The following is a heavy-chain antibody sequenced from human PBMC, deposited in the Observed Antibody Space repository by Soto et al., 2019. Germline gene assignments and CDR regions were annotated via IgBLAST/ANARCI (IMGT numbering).Heavy chain of an antibody. V-gene: IGHV1-2*02. CDR3: ACIDVVVSSFDY. CDR1: GYTFTGYY. J-gene: IGHJ4*02. Sequence: ASVKVSCKASGYTFTGYYMHWVRQAPGQGLEWMGWINPNSGGTNYAQKFQGRVTMTRDTSISTAYMQLRRLRSDDTAVYYCACIDVVVSSFDYRGQGYLVTVSS. D-gene: IGHD3-22*01. CDR2: INPNSGGT.